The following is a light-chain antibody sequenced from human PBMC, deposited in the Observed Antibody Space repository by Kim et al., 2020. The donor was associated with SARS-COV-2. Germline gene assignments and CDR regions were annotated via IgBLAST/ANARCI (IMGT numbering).Light chain of an antibody. CDR1: QSVSSN. J-gene: IGKJ2*01. CDR2: GAS. Sequence: IVMTHSPATLSVSPGERATLSCRASQSVSSNLAWYQQKPGQAPRLLIYGASTRATGIPARFSGSGSGTEFTLTISSLQSEDFAVYYCQQYNNWPYTFGQGTKLEIK. V-gene: IGKV3-15*01. CDR3: QQYNNWPYT.